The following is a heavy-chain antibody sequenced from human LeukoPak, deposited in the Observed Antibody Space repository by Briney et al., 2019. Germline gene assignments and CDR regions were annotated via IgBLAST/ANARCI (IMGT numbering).Heavy chain of an antibody. CDR2: INHSGST. Sequence: SETLSLTCAVYGGSFSGYYWSWIRQPPGKGLEWIGEINHSGSTNYNPSLKSRVTISVDTSKNQFSLKLSSVTAADTAVYYCARDRGSSGWYGTNYYFDYCGQGTLVTVSS. V-gene: IGHV4-34*01. CDR1: GGSFSGYY. D-gene: IGHD6-19*01. J-gene: IGHJ4*02. CDR3: ARDRGSSGWYGTNYYFDY.